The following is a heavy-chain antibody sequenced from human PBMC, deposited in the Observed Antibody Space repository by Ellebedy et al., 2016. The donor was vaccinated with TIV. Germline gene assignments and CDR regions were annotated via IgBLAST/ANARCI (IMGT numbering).Heavy chain of an antibody. J-gene: IGHJ4*02. CDR3: AKGPRDGYNQYYFDY. CDR1: GFTFSSYA. V-gene: IGHV3-23*01. CDR2: ISGSGGST. Sequence: GGSLRLXXAASGFTFSSYAMSWVRQAPGKGLEWVSAISGSGGSTYCADSVKGRFTISRDNSKNTLCLQMNSLRAEDTAVYYCAKGPRDGYNQYYFDYWGQGTLVTVSS. D-gene: IGHD5-24*01.